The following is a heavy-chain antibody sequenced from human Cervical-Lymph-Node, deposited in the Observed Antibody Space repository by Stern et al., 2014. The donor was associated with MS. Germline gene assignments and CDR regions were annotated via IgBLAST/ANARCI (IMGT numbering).Heavy chain of an antibody. D-gene: IGHD3-16*01. CDR2: IYTSGTT. CDR1: GVIVNNIY. V-gene: IGHV3-53*01. CDR3: ARVVYDNTWGRYNWFDP. Sequence: VQLVESGGGLIQPGGSLRLSCAVSGVIVNNIYMTLVRQAPGKGLEWVSMIYTSGTTHYANSVKGRFTIFRDNSKNTLYLQMNNLRVEDTAVYYCARVVYDNTWGRYNWFDPWGQGTLVTVSS. J-gene: IGHJ5*02.